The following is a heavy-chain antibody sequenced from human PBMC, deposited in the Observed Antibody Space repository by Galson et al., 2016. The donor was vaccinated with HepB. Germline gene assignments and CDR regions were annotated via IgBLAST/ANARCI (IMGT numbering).Heavy chain of an antibody. V-gene: IGHV4-31*03. D-gene: IGHD3-3*01. CDR3: VRQRADSFWSGSGFGP. Sequence: TLSLTCTVSGGSISSGHYYWSWIRQHPGKGLEWIGNIYNSGITYYNPSLKSRVSISVDTSKNQFSLKLSSVTAADTAVYFCVRQRADSFWSGSGFGPWGQGTLVTVSS. CDR1: GGSISSGHYY. CDR2: IYNSGIT. J-gene: IGHJ5*02.